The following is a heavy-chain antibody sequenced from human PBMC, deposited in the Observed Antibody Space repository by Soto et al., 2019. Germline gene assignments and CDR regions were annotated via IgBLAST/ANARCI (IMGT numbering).Heavy chain of an antibody. V-gene: IGHV3-23*01. CDR2: ITSTGGDT. J-gene: IGHJ6*02. CDR1: GFTFSNFV. Sequence: EVQLLESGGGLVQPGGSLRLSCATSGFTFSNFVMRWVRQTPGKGLEWVSTITSTGGDTYYTDSEKGRFTISRDNSKNTLYLQMSSLRAEDTALYYCTKASSDRHHMDVWGQGTTVTVSS. CDR3: TKASSDRHHMDV.